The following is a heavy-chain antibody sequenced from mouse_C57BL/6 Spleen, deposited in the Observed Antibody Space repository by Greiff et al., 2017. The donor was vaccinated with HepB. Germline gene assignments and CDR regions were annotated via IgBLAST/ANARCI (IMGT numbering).Heavy chain of an antibody. V-gene: IGHV1-50*01. Sequence: VQLQQPGAELVKPGASVKLSCKASGYTFTSYWMQWVKQRPGQGLEWIGEIDPSDSYTNYNQKFKGKATLTVDTSSSTAYMQLSSLTSEDSAVYYCARRRLNYFDYWGQGTTLTVSS. CDR1: GYTFTSYW. CDR3: ARRRLNYFDY. CDR2: IDPSDSYT. J-gene: IGHJ2*01.